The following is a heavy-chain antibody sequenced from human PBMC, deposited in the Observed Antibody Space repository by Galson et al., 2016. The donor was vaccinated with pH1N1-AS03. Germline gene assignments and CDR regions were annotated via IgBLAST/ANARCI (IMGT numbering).Heavy chain of an antibody. V-gene: IGHV3-74*01. Sequence: SLRLSCAASGFIFSSDWMHWVRQVPGKGLVWVSRITSDGSSIRYADAVKGRFTTSRDNAKNTLSLQMNSLRAEDAAVYHCARAMYTSGWYGMDFWGQGTTVTVSS. J-gene: IGHJ6*02. CDR2: ITSDGSSI. CDR1: GFIFSSDW. D-gene: IGHD6-19*01. CDR3: ARAMYTSGWYGMDF.